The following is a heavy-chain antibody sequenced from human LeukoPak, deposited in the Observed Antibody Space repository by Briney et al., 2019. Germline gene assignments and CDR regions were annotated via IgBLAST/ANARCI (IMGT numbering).Heavy chain of an antibody. J-gene: IGHJ4*02. Sequence: GGSLRLSCAASGFTFSDYSMNWVRQAPGRGVEWVSSISGIGSYIYYADSVKGRFTISRDNAKNALYLQMNNLRAEDTAVYYCVRDLDWGQGTLVTVSS. CDR1: GFTFSDYS. V-gene: IGHV3-21*01. CDR3: VRDLD. CDR2: ISGIGSYI.